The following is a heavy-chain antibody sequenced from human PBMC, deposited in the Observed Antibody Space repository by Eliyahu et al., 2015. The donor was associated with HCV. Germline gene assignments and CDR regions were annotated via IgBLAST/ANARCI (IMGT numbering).Heavy chain of an antibody. CDR2: ISYDGSNK. CDR1: SSYG. V-gene: IGHV3-30*18. Sequence: SSYGMHWVRQAPGKGLEWVAVISYDGSNKYYADSVKGRFTISRDNSKNTLYLQMNSLRAEDTAVYYCAKDMVWFGEFPLNYGMDVWGQGTTVTVSS. D-gene: IGHD3-10*01. J-gene: IGHJ6*02. CDR3: AKDMVWFGEFPLNYGMDV.